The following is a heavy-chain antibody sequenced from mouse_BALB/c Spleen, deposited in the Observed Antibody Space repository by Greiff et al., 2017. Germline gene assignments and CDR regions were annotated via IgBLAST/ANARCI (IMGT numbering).Heavy chain of an antibody. CDR2: ISYSGST. Sequence: EVKLMESGPGLVKPSQSLSLTCTVTGYSITSDYAWNWIRQFPGNKLEWMGYISYSGSTSYNPSLKSRISITRDTSKNQFFLQLNSVTTEDTATYYCASGHYDYDVDAMDYWGQGTSVTVSS. CDR1: GYSITSDYA. CDR3: ASGHYDYDVDAMDY. V-gene: IGHV3-2*02. J-gene: IGHJ4*01. D-gene: IGHD2-4*01.